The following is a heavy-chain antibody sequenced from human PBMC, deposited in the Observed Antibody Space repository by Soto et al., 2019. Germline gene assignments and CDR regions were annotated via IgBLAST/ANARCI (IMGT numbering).Heavy chain of an antibody. D-gene: IGHD1-26*01. Sequence: GGSLRLSCAASGFTFSSNAMNWVRQAPGTGLEWVSGISSSGGSTYYADSVKGRFTISRDNSKNTLYLQMNSLRAEDTAIYYCAKDAYSGSYKDYWGQGTLVTVSS. V-gene: IGHV3-23*01. CDR3: AKDAYSGSYKDY. CDR2: ISSSGGST. CDR1: GFTFSSNA. J-gene: IGHJ4*02.